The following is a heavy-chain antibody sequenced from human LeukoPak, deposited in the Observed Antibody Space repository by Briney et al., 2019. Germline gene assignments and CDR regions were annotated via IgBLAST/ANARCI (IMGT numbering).Heavy chain of an antibody. CDR1: GFSFSTYG. CDR3: AKDPRRYSRTGGYFDY. V-gene: IGHV3-30*02. D-gene: IGHD6-13*01. Sequence: PGGSLRLSCAASGFSFSTYGFHWVRQAPGKGLEWVIFIRFDGGKKNYADSVKGRFTISRDNSKKMLYLQVNSLRAEDTAVYYCAKDPRRYSRTGGYFDYWGQGTLVTVSS. J-gene: IGHJ4*02. CDR2: IRFDGGKK.